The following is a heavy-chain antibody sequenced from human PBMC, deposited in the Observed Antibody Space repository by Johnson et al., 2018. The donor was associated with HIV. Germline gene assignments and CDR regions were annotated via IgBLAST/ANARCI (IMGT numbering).Heavy chain of an antibody. Sequence: VQLVESGGGVVQPGTSMRLSCAASGLNFSDYSMHWVRQAPGKGLEWMAIISFDGSSKYYADSVKGRFTISRDNSKNTLYMQMNSLRAEDTAVYYCAKDLGIVGAVHRTFDVWGQGTMVTVSS. J-gene: IGHJ3*01. CDR1: GLNFSDYS. V-gene: IGHV3-30-3*01. CDR2: ISFDGSSK. D-gene: IGHD1-26*01. CDR3: AKDLGIVGAVHRTFDV.